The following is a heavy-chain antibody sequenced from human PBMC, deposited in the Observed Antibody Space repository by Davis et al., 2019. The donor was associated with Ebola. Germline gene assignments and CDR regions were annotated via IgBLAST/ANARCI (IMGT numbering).Heavy chain of an antibody. CDR2: ILYSGSA. Sequence: MPSETLSLTCAVSGGSFNGYYWTWVRQSPGKGLEWIGNILYSGSAYYNPSLKSRVTMSVDMSKNQFSLKVNSVTAADTAVYFCARRASGTYYRAVDNWGQGILVTVSS. V-gene: IGHV4-59*04. D-gene: IGHD1-26*01. CDR3: ARRASGTYYRAVDN. J-gene: IGHJ4*02. CDR1: GGSFNGYY.